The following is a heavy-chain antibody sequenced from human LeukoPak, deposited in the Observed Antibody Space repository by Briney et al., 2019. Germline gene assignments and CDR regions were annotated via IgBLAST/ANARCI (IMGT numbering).Heavy chain of an antibody. CDR1: GGTISSYY. Sequence: SETLSLTCTVTGGTISSYYWSWIRQPPGKGLEWIGYMYYSGSTNYNPSLKSRVTISIDTSKNQFSLKLSSVTAADTAVYYRARDAVVGATAWGQGTLVTVSS. V-gene: IGHV4-59*01. CDR2: MYYSGST. J-gene: IGHJ4*02. D-gene: IGHD1-26*01. CDR3: ARDAVVGATA.